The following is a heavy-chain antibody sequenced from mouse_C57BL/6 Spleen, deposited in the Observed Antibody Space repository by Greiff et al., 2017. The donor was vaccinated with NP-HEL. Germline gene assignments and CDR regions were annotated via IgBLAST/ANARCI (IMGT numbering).Heavy chain of an antibody. V-gene: IGHV1-69*01. D-gene: IGHD3-3*01. J-gene: IGHJ1*03. CDR2: IDPSDSYT. CDR1: GYTFTSYW. CDR3: ARRDPGGYFDV. Sequence: VQLQQPGAELVMPGASVKLSCKASGYTFTSYWMHWVKQRPGQGLEWIGEIDPSDSYTNYNQKFKGKSTLTVDKSSSTAYMQLSSLTSEDSAVYYCARRDPGGYFDVWGTGTTVTVSS.